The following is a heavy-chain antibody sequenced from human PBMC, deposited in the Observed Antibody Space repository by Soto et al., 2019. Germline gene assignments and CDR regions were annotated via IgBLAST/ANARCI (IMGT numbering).Heavy chain of an antibody. CDR1: GFTFSTYG. J-gene: IGHJ4*02. V-gene: IGHV3-30*18. CDR2: ISYDGSNK. Sequence: GGSLRLSCAASGFTFSTYGMHWVRQAPGKGLEWVAVISYDGSNKYYADSVKGRFTISRDNSKNTLYLQMNSLRAEDTAVYYCAKDHGFDASYSSGWYHRYFDYWGQGTLVTVSS. D-gene: IGHD6-19*01. CDR3: AKDHGFDASYSSGWYHRYFDY.